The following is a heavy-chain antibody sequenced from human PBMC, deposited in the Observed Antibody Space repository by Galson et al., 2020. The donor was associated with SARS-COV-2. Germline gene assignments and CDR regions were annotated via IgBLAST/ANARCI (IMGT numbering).Heavy chain of an antibody. CDR2: LTTYNGEK. CDR1: GYTFSSFG. CDR3: ARASLDS. J-gene: IGHJ4*02. V-gene: IGHV1-18*01. Sequence: ASVKVSCKASGYTFSSFGVSWVRQAPGQGLEWMGWLTTYNGEKTYAQKFQGRVTMTTDKSTSTAYMELRSLRYDDTAVYYCARASLDSWGQGTLVTVSS.